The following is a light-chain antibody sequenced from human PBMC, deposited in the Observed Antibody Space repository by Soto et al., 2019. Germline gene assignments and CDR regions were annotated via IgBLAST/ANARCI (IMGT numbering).Light chain of an antibody. CDR1: QSISSW. Sequence: DVQMTQSPSTLSASVGDRVTIICRASQSISSWLAWYQQKAGKAPKLLISKASNLDSGVPSRFSGSGSGTEFNLTISSLQPEDFATYYCQQYNSFIWTFGQGTK. V-gene: IGKV1-5*03. CDR2: KAS. CDR3: QQYNSFIWT. J-gene: IGKJ1*01.